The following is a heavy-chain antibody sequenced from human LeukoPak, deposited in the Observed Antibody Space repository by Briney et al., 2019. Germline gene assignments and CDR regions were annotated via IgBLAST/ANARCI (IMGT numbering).Heavy chain of an antibody. CDR1: GFTFSSYA. Sequence: TGGSLRLSCAASGFTFSSYAMTWVRQAPGKGLEWVSDISVSGGNTYYADSVKGRFTISRDNSKNTLYLQMNSLRAEDTAVYYCAKAPAGYSSGWYLVYWGQGTLVTVSS. J-gene: IGHJ4*02. V-gene: IGHV3-23*01. CDR3: AKAPAGYSSGWYLVY. D-gene: IGHD6-19*01. CDR2: ISVSGGNT.